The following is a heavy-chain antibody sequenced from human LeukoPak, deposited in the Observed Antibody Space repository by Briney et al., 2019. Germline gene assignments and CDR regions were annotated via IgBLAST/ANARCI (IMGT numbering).Heavy chain of an antibody. V-gene: IGHV4-59*12. CDR3: ARDPGVLGYCSSTSCYEGD. CDR1: GGSISSYY. CDR2: IYYSGST. D-gene: IGHD2-2*01. Sequence: SETLSLTCTVSGGSISSYYWSWIRQPPVKGLEWIGYIYYSGSTNYNPSLKSRVTISVDTSKNQFSLKLSSVTAADTAVYYCARDPGVLGYCSSTSCYEGDWGQGTLVTVSS. J-gene: IGHJ4*02.